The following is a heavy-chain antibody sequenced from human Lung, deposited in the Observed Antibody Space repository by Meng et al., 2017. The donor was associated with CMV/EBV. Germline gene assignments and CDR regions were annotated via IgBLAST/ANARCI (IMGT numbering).Heavy chain of an antibody. CDR2: IRYDGSDN. J-gene: IGHJ4*02. CDR3: TKARSNYDFWSGCEY. CDR1: GFTFTTYG. V-gene: IGHV3-30*02. D-gene: IGHD3-3*01. Sequence: GGXLRPXCAALGFTFTTYGMHWVRQAPGKGLEWVSFIRYDGSDNFYADSVGGRFTLSRDNSKNTLYLQMSSLRGDDTDMYYCTKARSNYDFWSGCEYWGQGTXVTVSS.